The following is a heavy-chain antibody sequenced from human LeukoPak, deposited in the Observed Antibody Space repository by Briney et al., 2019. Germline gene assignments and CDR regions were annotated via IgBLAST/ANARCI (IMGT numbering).Heavy chain of an antibody. CDR1: GYSFTSYW. V-gene: IGHV5-51*01. CDR3: ARCAIYSYGTNPFDY. CDR2: IYPGDSDT. J-gene: IGHJ4*02. Sequence: GDALKISCKGSGYSFTSYWIGWVRQMPGKGLEWMGIIYPGDSDTRYSPSFQGQVTISADKSISTAYLQWSSLKASDTAMYYCARCAIYSYGTNPFDYWGQGTLVTVSS. D-gene: IGHD5-18*01.